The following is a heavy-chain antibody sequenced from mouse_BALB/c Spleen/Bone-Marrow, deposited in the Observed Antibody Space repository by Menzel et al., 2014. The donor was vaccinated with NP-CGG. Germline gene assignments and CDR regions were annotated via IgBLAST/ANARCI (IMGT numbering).Heavy chain of an antibody. V-gene: IGHV1-26*01. Sequence: EVQLQQSGPDLVKPGASVKISCKASGYSFTGYYMHWVKQSLGKSLEWIGRVNPNNGGASFNQKFKGKAIFTVDKSSSAAYMELRSLTSEDSAVHYCHYYGYGGTMDYWGQGTSVTVSA. CDR2: VNPNNGGA. D-gene: IGHD1-2*01. CDR1: GYSFTGYY. J-gene: IGHJ4*01. CDR3: HYYGYGGTMDY.